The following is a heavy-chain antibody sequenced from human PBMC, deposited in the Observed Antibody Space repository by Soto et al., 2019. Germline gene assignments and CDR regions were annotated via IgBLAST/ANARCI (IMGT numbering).Heavy chain of an antibody. D-gene: IGHD1-1*01. J-gene: IGHJ6*02. CDR1: GGSFSGYY. Sequence: SETLSLTCAVYGGSFSGYYWSWIRQPPGKGLEWIGEINHSGSTNYNPSLKSRVTISVDTSKNQFSLKLSSVTAADTAVYYCARETSGSYYYYGMDVWGQGTTVTVSS. CDR2: INHSGST. V-gene: IGHV4-34*01. CDR3: ARETSGSYYYYGMDV.